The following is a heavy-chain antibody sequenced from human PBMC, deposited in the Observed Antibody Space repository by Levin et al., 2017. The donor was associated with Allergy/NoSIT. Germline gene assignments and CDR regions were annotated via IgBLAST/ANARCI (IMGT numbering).Heavy chain of an antibody. V-gene: IGHV2-70*11. J-gene: IGHJ4*02. D-gene: IGHD6-19*01. CDR1: GFSLTTSAMC. Sequence: SGPTLVKPTQTLTLTCTFAGFSLTTSAMCVSWVRQPPGKAPEWLARIDWDDDKYYTTSLKTRLSISKDASKNQVALTLTDVDPLDTATYYCARIMSTSGWDHDSWGQGTLVTVSS. CDR3: ARIMSTSGWDHDS. CDR2: IDWDDDK.